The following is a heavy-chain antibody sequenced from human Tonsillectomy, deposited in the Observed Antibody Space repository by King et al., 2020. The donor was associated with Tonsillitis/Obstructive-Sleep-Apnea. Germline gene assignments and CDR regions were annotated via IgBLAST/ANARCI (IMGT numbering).Heavy chain of an antibody. V-gene: IGHV4-59*01. CDR3: ARGGTNRAFDS. D-gene: IGHD2-8*01. J-gene: IGHJ4*02. CDR1: GGSISSYY. CDR2: IYYSGST. Sequence: QLQESGPGLVKPSENLSLTCTVSGGSISSYYWSWIRQPPGKGLEWIGYIYYSGSTNYNPALKSRVTISVDTSKNQFSLKLSSVTAADTAVYYCARGGTNRAFDSWGQGTLVTVSS.